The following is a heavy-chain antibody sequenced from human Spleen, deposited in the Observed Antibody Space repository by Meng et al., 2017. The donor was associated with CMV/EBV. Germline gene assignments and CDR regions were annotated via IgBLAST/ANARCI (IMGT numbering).Heavy chain of an antibody. D-gene: IGHD6-19*01. Sequence: ASVKVSCKASGYTFTGYYMHWVRQAPGQGLDWMGWINPNSGGTNYAQKFQGRVTMTRDTSISTAYMELSRLRSEDTALYYCARGEGWYGSGWTPGDFDCWGQGTLVTVSS. CDR3: ARGEGWYGSGWTPGDFDC. CDR2: INPNSGGT. CDR1: GYTFTGYY. J-gene: IGHJ4*02. V-gene: IGHV1-2*02.